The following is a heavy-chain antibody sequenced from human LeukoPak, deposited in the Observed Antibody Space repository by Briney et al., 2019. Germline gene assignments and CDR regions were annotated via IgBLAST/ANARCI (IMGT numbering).Heavy chain of an antibody. CDR3: ARDFFSDCNGDCLSSIHWY. D-gene: IGHD2-21*02. CDR1: GFTFNTYW. CDR2: INSNGSST. V-gene: IGHV3-74*01. Sequence: GGSLRLSCAASGFTFNTYWMHWVRQVPGKGLVWVSRINSNGSSTSYADSVKGRFTISRDDAKNSLYLQMNSLRAEDTAIYYCARDFFSDCNGDCLSSIHWYWGQGVLVTVSS. J-gene: IGHJ4*02.